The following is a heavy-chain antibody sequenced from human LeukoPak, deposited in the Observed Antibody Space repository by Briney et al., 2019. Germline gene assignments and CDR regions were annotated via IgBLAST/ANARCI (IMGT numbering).Heavy chain of an antibody. Sequence: ASVKVSCKASGYTFTGYYMHWVREAPGQGLEWMGWINPNSGGTNYAQKFQGWVTMTRDTSISTAYMELSRLRSDDTAVYYCARSGNDYGDYWFDPWGQGTLVTVSS. D-gene: IGHD4-17*01. CDR1: GYTFTGYY. CDR3: ARSGNDYGDYWFDP. CDR2: INPNSGGT. J-gene: IGHJ5*02. V-gene: IGHV1-2*04.